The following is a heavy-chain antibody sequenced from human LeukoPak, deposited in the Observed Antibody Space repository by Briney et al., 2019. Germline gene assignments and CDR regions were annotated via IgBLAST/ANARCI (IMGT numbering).Heavy chain of an antibody. CDR3: AKDLGYCGGDCSILYYFDY. CDR2: ISGSGGST. V-gene: IGHV3-23*01. Sequence: GGSLRLSCAASGFTFSSYSMNWVRQSPGKGLEWVSAISGSGGSTYYADSVKGRFTISRDNSKNTLYLQMNSLRAEDTAVYYCAKDLGYCGGDCSILYYFDYWGQGTLVTVSS. CDR1: GFTFSSYS. D-gene: IGHD2-21*02. J-gene: IGHJ4*02.